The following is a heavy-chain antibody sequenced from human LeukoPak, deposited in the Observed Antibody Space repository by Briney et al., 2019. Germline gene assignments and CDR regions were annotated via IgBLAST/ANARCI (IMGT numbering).Heavy chain of an antibody. CDR2: ISSSGSTI. J-gene: IGHJ6*03. Sequence: PGGTLRLSCAASGFTFSSYGMSWVRQAPGKGLEWVSYISSSGSTIYYADSVKGRFTISRDNAKNSLYLQMNSLRAEDTAVYYCARLGGSGGSCYAPVCYYYYMDVWGKGTTVTISS. D-gene: IGHD2-15*01. V-gene: IGHV3-48*04. CDR3: ARLGGSGGSCYAPVCYYYYMDV. CDR1: GFTFSSYG.